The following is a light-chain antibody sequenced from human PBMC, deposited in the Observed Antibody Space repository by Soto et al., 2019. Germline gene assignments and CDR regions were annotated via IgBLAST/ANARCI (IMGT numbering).Light chain of an antibody. CDR1: SSNIGLGYD. CDR2: GSN. CDR3: QSYDNTLSGPV. V-gene: IGLV1-40*01. Sequence: QSLLTQSPSVSGAPGQKVTISCTGTSSNIGLGYDVHWYQRLPGTAPKLLVFGSNNRPSGVPDRFSGSKSGTSASLAITGLQPEDEADSFFQSYDNTLSGPVFGGGTKLTVL. J-gene: IGLJ3*02.